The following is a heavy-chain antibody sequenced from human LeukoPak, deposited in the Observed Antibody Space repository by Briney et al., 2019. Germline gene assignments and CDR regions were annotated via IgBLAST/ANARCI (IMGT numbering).Heavy chain of an antibody. J-gene: IGHJ5*02. D-gene: IGHD3-3*01. CDR1: GGSFSGYY. CDR2: INHSGSI. CDR3: ARRGLRFLESVKYSWFDP. V-gene: IGHV4-34*01. Sequence: PSETLSLTCAVYGGSFSGYYWAWIRQPPGKGLEWIGEINHSGSINYNPSLKSRVTISVDTSKSQFSLKLSSVTAADTAIYFCARRGLRFLESVKYSWFDPWGQGTLVTVSS.